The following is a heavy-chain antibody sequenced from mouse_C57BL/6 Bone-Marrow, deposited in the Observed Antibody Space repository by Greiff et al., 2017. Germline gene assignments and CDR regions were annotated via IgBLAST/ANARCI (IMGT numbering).Heavy chain of an antibody. Sequence: QVQLQQPGAELVKPGASVKLSCKASGYTFTSYWMHWVKQRPGPGLEWIGMIHPNSGSTNYNEKFKSKATLTVDKSSSTAYMQLSSLTSEDSAVYYCARVMISWYYDVWGTGTTVTVSS. V-gene: IGHV1-64*01. J-gene: IGHJ1*03. CDR1: GYTFTSYW. D-gene: IGHD2-4*01. CDR2: IHPNSGST. CDR3: ARVMISWYYDV.